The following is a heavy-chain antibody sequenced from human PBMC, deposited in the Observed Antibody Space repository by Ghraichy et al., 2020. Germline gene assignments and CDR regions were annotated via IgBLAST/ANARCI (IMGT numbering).Heavy chain of an antibody. Sequence: GESLNISCKGSGYSFTSYWISWVRRMPGKGLEWMGRIDPSDSYTNYSPSFQGHVTISADKSISTAYLQWSSLKASDTAMYYCARQTHYYDSLGKSFDIWGQGTMVTVSS. D-gene: IGHD3-22*01. CDR3: ARQTHYYDSLGKSFDI. V-gene: IGHV5-10-1*01. J-gene: IGHJ3*02. CDR1: GYSFTSYW. CDR2: IDPSDSYT.